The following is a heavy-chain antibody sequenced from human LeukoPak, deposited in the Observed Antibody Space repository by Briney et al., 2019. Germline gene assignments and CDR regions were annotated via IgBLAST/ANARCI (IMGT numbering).Heavy chain of an antibody. J-gene: IGHJ6*04. D-gene: IGHD2-2*01. Sequence: GGSLRLSCAASGFTFSSYAMSWVRQDPVKGLEWVSGISGSGGNTYYADSVKGRFTISRDNSKNTLYLQMNSLRAEDTAVYYCAKTLGYCSSTSCVRGGMDVWGKGTTVTVSS. CDR1: GFTFSSYA. CDR3: AKTLGYCSSTSCVRGGMDV. V-gene: IGHV3-23*01. CDR2: ISGSGGNT.